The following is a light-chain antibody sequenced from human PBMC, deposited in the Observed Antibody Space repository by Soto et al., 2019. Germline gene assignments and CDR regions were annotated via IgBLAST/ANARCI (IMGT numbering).Light chain of an antibody. CDR3: QSYDISLSGSV. J-gene: IGLJ3*02. CDR2: GNS. CDR1: SSNIGAGYD. V-gene: IGLV1-40*01. Sequence: QSVLTQPPSVSGAPGQRVTISCTGSSSNIGAGYDVHWYQQLPGTAPKLLIYGNSNRPSGVPDRFSGSKSGTSASLAITGLQAEDEAEDYCQSYDISLSGSVFGGGTKVTVL.